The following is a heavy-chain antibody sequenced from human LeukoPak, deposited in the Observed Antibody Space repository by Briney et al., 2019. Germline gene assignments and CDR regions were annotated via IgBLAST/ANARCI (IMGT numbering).Heavy chain of an antibody. CDR2: IYYSGST. CDR3: ARDCSSATCTITDAFDI. J-gene: IGHJ3*02. CDR1: GGSISSYY. D-gene: IGHD2-2*01. V-gene: IGHV4-59*01. Sequence: SETLSLTCTVSGGSISSYYWSWIRQPPGKGLEWIGYIYYSGSTNYNPSLKSRVTISVDTSKNQFSLKLSSVTAADTAVYYCARDCSSATCTITDAFDIWGQGTMVTVSS.